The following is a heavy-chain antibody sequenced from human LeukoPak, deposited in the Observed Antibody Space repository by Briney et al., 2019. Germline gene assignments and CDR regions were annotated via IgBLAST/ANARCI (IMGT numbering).Heavy chain of an antibody. CDR1: GGTFSSYA. D-gene: IGHD1-26*01. Sequence: SVKVSCKASGGTFSSYAISWVRQAPGQGLEWMGGIIPIFGTANYVQKFQGRVTITADESTSTAYMELSSLRSEDTAVYYCARGLPGSSHISLELDYWGQGTLVTVSS. CDR3: ARGLPGSSHISLELDY. CDR2: IIPIFGTA. J-gene: IGHJ4*02. V-gene: IGHV1-69*13.